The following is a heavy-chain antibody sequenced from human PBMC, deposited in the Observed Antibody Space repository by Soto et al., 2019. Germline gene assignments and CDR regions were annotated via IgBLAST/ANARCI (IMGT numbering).Heavy chain of an antibody. CDR2: IYYSGST. CDR3: ARDGQQLGFNYYYYGMDV. V-gene: IGHV4-59*01. Sequence: SETLSLTCTVSGGSISSYYWSWIRQPPGKGLEWIGYIYYSGSTNYNPSLKSRVTISVDTSKNQFSLKLSSVTAADTAVYYCARDGQQLGFNYYYYGMDVWGQGTTVT. D-gene: IGHD6-13*01. J-gene: IGHJ6*02. CDR1: GGSISSYY.